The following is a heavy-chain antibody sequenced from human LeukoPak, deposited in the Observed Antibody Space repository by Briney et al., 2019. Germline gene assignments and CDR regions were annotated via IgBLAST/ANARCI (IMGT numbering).Heavy chain of an antibody. Sequence: SETLSLTCAVYGGSFSGYYWTWIRQPPGKGLEWIGEIIDTGSTKYNSSLKSRVTISVDTSKNQFSLSLDSVTAADTAVYYCARARDRKYSYDSSGYYRPPPDYWGQGTLVTVSS. CDR2: IIDTGST. V-gene: IGHV4-34*12. CDR3: ARARDRKYSYDSSGYYRPPPDY. D-gene: IGHD3-22*01. J-gene: IGHJ4*02. CDR1: GGSFSGYY.